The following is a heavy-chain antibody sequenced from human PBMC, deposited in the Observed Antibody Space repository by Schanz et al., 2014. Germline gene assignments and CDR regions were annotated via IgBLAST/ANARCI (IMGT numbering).Heavy chain of an antibody. D-gene: IGHD1-26*01. J-gene: IGHJ4*02. V-gene: IGHV3-66*01. CDR3: AKGVLEWEVIPLIGD. CDR1: GFTVSNNY. CDR2: IYSDGST. Sequence: EVQLVESGGGLVQPGGSLRLSYAASGFTVSNNYMSWVRQAPGKGLECVSIIYSDGSTYYVDSVKGRFTISRDNSKNTLYLQMNSLRGEDTAVYYCAKGVLEWEVIPLIGDWGQGTLVTVSS.